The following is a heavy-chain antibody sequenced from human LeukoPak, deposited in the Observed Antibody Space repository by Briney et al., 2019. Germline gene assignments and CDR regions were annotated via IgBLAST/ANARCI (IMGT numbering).Heavy chain of an antibody. CDR2: IYYSGST. V-gene: IGHV4-39*01. J-gene: IGHJ4*02. CDR3: ARLIAAAGI. CDR1: GGSISSSSYY. Sequence: PSETLSLTCTVPGGSISSSSYYWGWIRQPPGKGLEWIGSIYYSGSTYYNPSLKSRVTISVDTSKNQFSLKLSSVTAADTAVYYCARLIAAAGIWGQGTLVTVSS. D-gene: IGHD6-13*01.